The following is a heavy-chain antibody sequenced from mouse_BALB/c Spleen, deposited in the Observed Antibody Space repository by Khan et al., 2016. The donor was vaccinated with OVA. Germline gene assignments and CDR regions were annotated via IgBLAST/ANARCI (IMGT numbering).Heavy chain of an antibody. Sequence: LVKTGASVKISCKASGYSFTGYYMHWVKQSHGKSLEWIGYISCYNGSTTYNQKFKGKATFTVDTSSSTVYMQFNSLTSEYSAVDYCARGDYYGSSSFAYWGQGTLVTVSA. CDR1: GYSFTGYY. V-gene: IGHV1S34*01. J-gene: IGHJ3*01. CDR3: ARGDYYGSSSFAY. CDR2: ISCYNGST. D-gene: IGHD1-1*01.